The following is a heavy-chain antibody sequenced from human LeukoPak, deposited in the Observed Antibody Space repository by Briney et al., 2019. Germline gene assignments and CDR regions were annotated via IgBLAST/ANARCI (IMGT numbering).Heavy chain of an antibody. D-gene: IGHD3-9*01. V-gene: IGHV4-34*01. CDR1: GGSFSGYY. CDR3: ERADFDWSPDAFDI. CDR2: INHSGST. J-gene: IGHJ3*02. Sequence: SETLSLTCAVYGGSFSGYYWSWIRQPPGKGLEWIGEINHSGSTNYNPSLRSRVTISVDTSKNQFSLKLSSVTAADTAVYYCERADFDWSPDAFDIWGQGTMVTVSS.